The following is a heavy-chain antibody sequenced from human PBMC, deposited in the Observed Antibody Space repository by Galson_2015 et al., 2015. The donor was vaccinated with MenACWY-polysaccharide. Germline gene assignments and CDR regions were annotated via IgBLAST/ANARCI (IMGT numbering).Heavy chain of an antibody. Sequence: SLRLSCAASGFTFSSYAIHWVRQAPGKGLEWVAVISYDGSNKYYADSVKGRFTISRDNSKNTMYLQMNGLTAEDTAVYYCARTYCSRTTCYGMDVWGQGTTVTVSS. D-gene: IGHD2-2*01. CDR1: GFTFSSYA. CDR2: ISYDGSNK. CDR3: ARTYCSRTTCYGMDV. J-gene: IGHJ6*02. V-gene: IGHV3-30-3*01.